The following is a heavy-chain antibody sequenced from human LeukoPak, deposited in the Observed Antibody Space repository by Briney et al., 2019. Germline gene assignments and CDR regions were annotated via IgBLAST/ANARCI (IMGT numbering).Heavy chain of an antibody. CDR2: IIPIFGTA. CDR3: ARNYYDSSGSDDLDV. CDR1: GGTFSSYA. Sequence: SVKVSCKASGGTFSSYAISWVRQAPGQGLEWMGGIIPIFGTANYAQKFQGRVTITTDESTSTAYMGLSSLRSEDTAVYYCARNYYDSSGSDDLDVWGKGTTVTVSS. V-gene: IGHV1-69*05. D-gene: IGHD3-22*01. J-gene: IGHJ6*04.